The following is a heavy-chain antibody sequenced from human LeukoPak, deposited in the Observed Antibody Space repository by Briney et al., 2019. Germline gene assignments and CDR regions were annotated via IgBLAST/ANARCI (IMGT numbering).Heavy chain of an antibody. Sequence: SGGSLRLSCAASGFTFSSYAMSWVRQAPGKGLEWVSSISGSGGSAYYADSVKGRFTISRDNSKNTLYLQMNSLRAEDTAVYYCAKQWGTIFAVVMVRNFDYWGQGTLVTVSS. CDR1: GFTFSSYA. J-gene: IGHJ4*02. V-gene: IGHV3-23*01. D-gene: IGHD3-3*01. CDR2: ISGSGGSA. CDR3: AKQWGTIFAVVMVRNFDY.